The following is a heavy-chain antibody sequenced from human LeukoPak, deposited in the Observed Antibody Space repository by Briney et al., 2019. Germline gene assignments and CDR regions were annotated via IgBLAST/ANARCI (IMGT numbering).Heavy chain of an antibody. CDR2: ISSSSSYI. Sequence: RGSLRLSCAASGFTFSSYSMNWVRQAPGKGLEWVSSISSSSSYIYYADSVKGRFTISRDNAKNSLYLQMNSLRAEDTAVYYCARVPNDILTGYYDYWGQGTLVTVSS. CDR3: ARVPNDILTGYYDY. V-gene: IGHV3-21*01. J-gene: IGHJ4*02. CDR1: GFTFSSYS. D-gene: IGHD3-9*01.